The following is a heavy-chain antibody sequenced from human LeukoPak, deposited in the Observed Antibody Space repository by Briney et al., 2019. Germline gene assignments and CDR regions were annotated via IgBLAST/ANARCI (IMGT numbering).Heavy chain of an antibody. Sequence: PGGSLRLSCAASGFTFSSYGMHWVRQAPGKGLEWVAFIRYDGSNKYYADSVKGRFTISRDNSKNTLYLQMNSLRAEDTAVYYCAKRKRYFDWLLFRYYFDYWGQGTLVTVSS. V-gene: IGHV3-30*02. J-gene: IGHJ4*02. D-gene: IGHD3-9*01. CDR2: IRYDGSNK. CDR1: GFTFSSYG. CDR3: AKRKRYFDWLLFRYYFDY.